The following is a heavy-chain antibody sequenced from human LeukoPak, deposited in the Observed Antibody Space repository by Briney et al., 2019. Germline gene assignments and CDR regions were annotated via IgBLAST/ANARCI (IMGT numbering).Heavy chain of an antibody. V-gene: IGHV3-30-3*01. CDR1: GFTLSSYG. J-gene: IGHJ4*02. Sequence: GGSLRLSCAASGFTLSSYGMDWVSQAPGKGREWVAVILYDGSDKYYEDSVKAPFTISRDNSKNTLSLQMNGLRPEDTAVYYCARGGGLYCRSTSCYADFDYWGQGTLVTVSS. CDR3: ARGGGLYCRSTSCYADFDY. D-gene: IGHD2-2*01. CDR2: ILYDGSDK.